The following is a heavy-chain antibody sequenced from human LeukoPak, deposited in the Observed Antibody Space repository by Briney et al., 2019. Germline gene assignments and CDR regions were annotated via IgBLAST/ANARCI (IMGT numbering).Heavy chain of an antibody. CDR2: FDPEDGET. V-gene: IGHV1-24*01. CDR3: ATDWSCGGTSCYTGSFDY. D-gene: IGHD2-2*02. J-gene: IGHJ4*02. Sequence: GASVKVSCKVSGYTLTELSMHWVRQAPGKGLEWMGGFDPEDGETIYAQKFQGRVTMTEDTSTDTAYMELSSLRSEDTAVYYCATDWSCGGTSCYTGSFDYWGQGTLVTVSS. CDR1: GYTLTELS.